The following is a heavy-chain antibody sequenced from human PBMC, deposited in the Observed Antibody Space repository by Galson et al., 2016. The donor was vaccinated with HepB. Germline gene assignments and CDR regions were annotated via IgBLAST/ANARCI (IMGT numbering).Heavy chain of an antibody. Sequence: PALVKPTPTLTLTCTLSGLTPNTRGVGVGWIRQPPGKALEWLGIIYWDGDQRYKTSLQSRLTIIKDTSKNQVLLTLTNIDRVDTATYFCAHSGPATRPGSGSFFDVWGQGTLVTVSS. CDR2: IYWDGDQ. CDR3: AHSGPATRPGSGSFFDV. J-gene: IGHJ1*01. CDR1: GLTPNTRGVG. D-gene: IGHD1-14*01. V-gene: IGHV2-5*02.